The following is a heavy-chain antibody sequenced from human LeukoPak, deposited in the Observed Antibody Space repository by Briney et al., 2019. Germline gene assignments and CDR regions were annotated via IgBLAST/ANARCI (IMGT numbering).Heavy chain of an antibody. CDR3: ARGPVLRFFGGAFDI. J-gene: IGHJ3*02. V-gene: IGHV4-4*02. CDR1: LDSTASNF. D-gene: IGHD3-3*01. Sequence: MTSETLSLTCTVSLDSTASNFWSWVRQPPGKGLEWIVEIHRSGSPNYNPSLQSRVTISIDRSRNQIALGLSSVTAADTAVYYCARGPVLRFFGGAFDIWGQGTMVTVSS. CDR2: IHRSGSP.